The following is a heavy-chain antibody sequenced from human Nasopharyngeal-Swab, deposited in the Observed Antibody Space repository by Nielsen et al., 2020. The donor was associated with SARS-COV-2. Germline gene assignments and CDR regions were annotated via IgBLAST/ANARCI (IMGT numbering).Heavy chain of an antibody. J-gene: IGHJ2*01. CDR3: ARYYSNYHFWYFDL. D-gene: IGHD4-11*01. V-gene: IGHV1-69*04. Sequence: SVKVSCKASGGTFSSYAISWVRQAPGQGLEWMGRIIPILGIANYAQKFQGRVTINADKSTSTAYMELSSLRSEDTAVYYCARYYSNYHFWYFDLWGRGTLVTVSS. CDR2: IIPILGIA. CDR1: GGTFSSYA.